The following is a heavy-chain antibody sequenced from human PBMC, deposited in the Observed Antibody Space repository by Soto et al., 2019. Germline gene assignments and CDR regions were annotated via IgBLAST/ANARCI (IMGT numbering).Heavy chain of an antibody. Sequence: GGSLRLSCAASGFTLSSYWMHWVRQAPGKGLVWVSRINSDGSSTSYADSVKGRFTISRDNAKNTLYLQMNSLRAEDTAVYYCARGADYYDSSGYRHAFDIWGQGTMVTVSS. J-gene: IGHJ3*02. V-gene: IGHV3-74*01. CDR1: GFTLSSYW. CDR2: INSDGSST. CDR3: ARGADYYDSSGYRHAFDI. D-gene: IGHD3-22*01.